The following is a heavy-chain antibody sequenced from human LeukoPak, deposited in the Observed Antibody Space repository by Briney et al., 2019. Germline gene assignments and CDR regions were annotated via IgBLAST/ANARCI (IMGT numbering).Heavy chain of an antibody. CDR2: INHSGST. Sequence: SETLSLTCAVYGGSFSGYYWSWIRQPPGKGPEWIGEINHSGSTNYNPSLKSRVTISVDTSKNQFSLKLSSVTAADTAVYYCARGDSSGWTDGFQHWGQGTLVTVSS. J-gene: IGHJ1*01. D-gene: IGHD6-19*01. V-gene: IGHV4-34*01. CDR1: GGSFSGYY. CDR3: ARGDSSGWTDGFQH.